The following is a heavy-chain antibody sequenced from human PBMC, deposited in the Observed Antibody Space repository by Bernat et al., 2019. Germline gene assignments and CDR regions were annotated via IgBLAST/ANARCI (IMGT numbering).Heavy chain of an antibody. J-gene: IGHJ4*02. CDR2: INPNSGGT. Sequence: QVQLVQSGAEVKKPGASVKVSCKASGYTFTGYYMHWVRQAPGQGLEWMGRINPNSGGTNYAQKFQGRVTMTRDTSISTAYMELSRLRSDDTAVYYCARAVMDSGAFGGVILYYFDYWGQGTLVTVSS. CDR1: GYTFTGYY. CDR3: ARAVMDSGAFGGVILYYFDY. D-gene: IGHD3-16*01. V-gene: IGHV1-2*06.